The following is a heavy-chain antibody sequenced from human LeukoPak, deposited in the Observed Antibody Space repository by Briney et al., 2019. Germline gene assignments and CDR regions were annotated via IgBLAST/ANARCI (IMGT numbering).Heavy chain of an antibody. CDR3: AREPRGIVATTEGYYYYYYGMDV. D-gene: IGHD5-12*01. Sequence: GGSLRLSCAASGFTFSSYWMHWVRQAPGKGLVWVSRISSDGSSTSYADSVKGRFTISRDNAKNTLYLQMNSLRAEDTAVYYCAREPRGIVATTEGYYYYYYGMDVWGQGTLVTVSS. CDR2: ISSDGSST. V-gene: IGHV3-74*01. CDR1: GFTFSSYW. J-gene: IGHJ6*02.